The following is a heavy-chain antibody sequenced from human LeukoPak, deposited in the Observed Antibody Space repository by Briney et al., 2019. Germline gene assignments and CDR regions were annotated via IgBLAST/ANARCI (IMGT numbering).Heavy chain of an antibody. V-gene: IGHV3-11*04. J-gene: IGHJ5*02. CDR2: ISSSGSTI. Sequence: GGSLRLSCAASGFTFSDYYMSWIRQAPGKGLEWVSYISSSGSTIYYADSVKGRFTISRDNAKNSLYLQMNSLRAEDTAVYYCARGSTTPHDNWFDPWGQGTLVTVSS. CDR3: ARGSTTPHDNWFDP. D-gene: IGHD5/OR15-5a*01. CDR1: GFTFSDYY.